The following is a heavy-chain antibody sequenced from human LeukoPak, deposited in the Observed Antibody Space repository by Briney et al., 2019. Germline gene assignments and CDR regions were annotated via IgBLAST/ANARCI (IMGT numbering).Heavy chain of an antibody. V-gene: IGHV3-23*01. CDR2: IDKSDGNI. J-gene: IGHJ4*02. CDR3: ATYPQTRGPCDY. CDR1: GFSLDTYT. Sequence: GGSLRLSCAPSGFSLDTYTITWVRPAPEGGVEWVSVIDKSDGNIHYVDSAKGGGTLSRDKSKNTLYLQINNLRVEDTAIYYCATYPQTRGPCDYWGQGSLVAVSS. D-gene: IGHD4-23*01.